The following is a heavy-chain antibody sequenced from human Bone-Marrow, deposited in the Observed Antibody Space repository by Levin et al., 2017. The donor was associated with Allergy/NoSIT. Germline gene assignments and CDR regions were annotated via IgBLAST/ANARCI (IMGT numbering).Heavy chain of an antibody. D-gene: IGHD1-1*01. CDR1: GGSISSSDW. J-gene: IGHJ4*02. CDR2: IYRSGNA. CDR3: ARSRYGNQFDS. Sequence: SQTLSLTCAVSGGSISSSDWWNWVRQSPEKGLEWIGEIYRSGNANYNPSLKSRVTISIDTFSNQFSVNLRSVTAADTAVYYCARSRYGNQFDSRGQGTLVTVSS. V-gene: IGHV4-4*02.